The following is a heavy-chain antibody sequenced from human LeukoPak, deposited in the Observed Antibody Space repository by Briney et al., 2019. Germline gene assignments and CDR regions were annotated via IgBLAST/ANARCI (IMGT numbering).Heavy chain of an antibody. Sequence: SETLSLTCAVSGYSISSGYYWGWIRQPPGKGLEWIGSFFHGGNTYYNPSLKSRVTISVDTSTNQFSLTLNSVTAADTALYYCARSSAIRVHSDFWGQGILVTVSS. J-gene: IGHJ4*02. V-gene: IGHV4-38-2*01. CDR2: FFHGGNT. D-gene: IGHD3-9*01. CDR3: ARSSAIRVHSDF. CDR1: GYSISSGYY.